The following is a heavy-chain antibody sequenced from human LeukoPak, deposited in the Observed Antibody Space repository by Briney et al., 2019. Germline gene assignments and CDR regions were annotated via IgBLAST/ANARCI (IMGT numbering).Heavy chain of an antibody. CDR1: GFTFSTYT. CDR2: ISYDGSYT. Sequence: GGSLRLSCAASGFTFSTYTMHWVRQAPGKGLEWVAVISYDGSYTYYADSVKGRFTISRDNSKNTLYLQMNSLRAEDTAVYYCAKGLEGATFGYWGQGTLVTVSS. D-gene: IGHD1-26*01. CDR3: AKGLEGATFGY. V-gene: IGHV3-30*04. J-gene: IGHJ4*02.